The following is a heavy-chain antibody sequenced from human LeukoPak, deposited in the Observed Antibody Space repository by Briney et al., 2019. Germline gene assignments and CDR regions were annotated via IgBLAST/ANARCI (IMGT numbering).Heavy chain of an antibody. V-gene: IGHV3-7*01. CDR3: ASTIAAATSNWFDP. Sequence: GGSLRLSCAASGFTFSSYWMSWVRQAPGKGPEWVANIKQDGSEKYYVDSVKGRFTISRDNAKNSLYLQMNSLRAEDTAVYYCASTIAAATSNWFDPWGQGTLVTVSS. CDR1: GFTFSSYW. D-gene: IGHD6-13*01. J-gene: IGHJ5*02. CDR2: IKQDGSEK.